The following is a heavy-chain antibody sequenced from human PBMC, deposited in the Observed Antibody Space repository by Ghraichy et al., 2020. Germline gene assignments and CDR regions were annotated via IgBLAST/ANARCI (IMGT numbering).Heavy chain of an antibody. D-gene: IGHD2/OR15-2a*01. J-gene: IGHJ5*02. V-gene: IGHV1-69*13. CDR1: GGTFSSYA. Sequence: SVKVSCKASGGTFSSYAISWVRQAPGQGLEWMGGIIPIFGTANYAQKFQGRVTITADESTSTAYMELSSLRSEDTAVYYCAREIVLGLGNWFDPWGQGTLVTVSS. CDR3: AREIVLGLGNWFDP. CDR2: IIPIFGTA.